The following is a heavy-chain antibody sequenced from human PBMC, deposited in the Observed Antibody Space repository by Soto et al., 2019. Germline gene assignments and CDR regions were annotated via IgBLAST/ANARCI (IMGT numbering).Heavy chain of an antibody. Sequence: EVQLVESGGGLVQPGGSLKLSCAASGFTFSGSAMHWVRQASGKGLEWVGRIRSKANGYATAYAASVKGRFTISRDDSKNTAYLQMNSLKTEDTAVYYCTRPGRIVVVPAAMHYYYYMDVWGKGTTVTVSS. V-gene: IGHV3-73*01. CDR2: IRSKANGYAT. J-gene: IGHJ6*03. CDR3: TRPGRIVVVPAAMHYYYYMDV. CDR1: GFTFSGSA. D-gene: IGHD2-2*01.